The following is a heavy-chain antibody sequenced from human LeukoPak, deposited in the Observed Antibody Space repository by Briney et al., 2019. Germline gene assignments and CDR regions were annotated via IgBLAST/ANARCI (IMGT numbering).Heavy chain of an antibody. CDR2: INPNSGGT. V-gene: IGHV1-2*02. CDR3: ARGAPYVQPKRSIAARSSLPRKLYWFDP. CDR1: GYTFTGYY. D-gene: IGHD6-6*01. J-gene: IGHJ5*02. Sequence: ASVKVSCKASGYTFTGYYMHWVRQAPGQGLEWMGWINPNSGGTNYAQKFQGRVTMTRNTSISTAYMELSSLRSEDTAVYYCARGAPYVQPKRSIAARSSLPRKLYWFDPWGQGTLVTVSS.